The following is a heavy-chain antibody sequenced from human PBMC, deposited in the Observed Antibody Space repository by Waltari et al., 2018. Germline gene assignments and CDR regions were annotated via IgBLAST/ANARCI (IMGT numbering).Heavy chain of an antibody. V-gene: IGHV3-23*01. CDR1: GFTFTSYV. Sequence: EVQLLESGGGLIQPGGSLRLSCAASGFTFTSYVMSWVRQAPGKGLEWVSSIKDSGTITYYADSVKGRFTISRDNSKNTLYLQMNSLRAEDTAVYYCAKNSPYGTTWFGGVDPWGQGTLVTVSS. CDR3: AKNSPYGTTWFGGVDP. CDR2: IKDSGTIT. D-gene: IGHD3-10*01. J-gene: IGHJ5*02.